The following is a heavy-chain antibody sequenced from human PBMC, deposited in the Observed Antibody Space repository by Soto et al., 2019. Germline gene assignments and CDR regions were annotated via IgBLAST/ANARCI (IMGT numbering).Heavy chain of an antibody. J-gene: IGHJ4*02. D-gene: IGHD2-15*01. Sequence: QVQLQESGPGLVKPSETLSLTCTVSGGSISSYYWSWIRQPPGKGLEWIGYIYCSGSTNYNPSLKSRVTISVDTSKNQFSLKLSSVTAADTAVYYCARGGGIYCSGGSCYSFDYWGQGTLVTVSS. CDR3: ARGGGIYCSGGSCYSFDY. CDR1: GGSISSYY. V-gene: IGHV4-59*01. CDR2: IYCSGST.